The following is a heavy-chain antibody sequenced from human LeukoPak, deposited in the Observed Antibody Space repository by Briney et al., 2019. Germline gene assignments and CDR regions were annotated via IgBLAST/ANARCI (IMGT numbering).Heavy chain of an antibody. D-gene: IGHD5-18*01. V-gene: IGHV3-30*02. CDR1: GFTFSSYG. J-gene: IGHJ3*02. Sequence: GGSLRLSCAASGFTFSSYGMHWVRQAPGKGLEWVAFIRYDGSNKYYADSVKGRFTISRDNSKNTLYLQMNSLRAEDTAVYYCAKTLQLTAGLDAFDIWGQGTMVTVSS. CDR3: AKTLQLTAGLDAFDI. CDR2: IRYDGSNK.